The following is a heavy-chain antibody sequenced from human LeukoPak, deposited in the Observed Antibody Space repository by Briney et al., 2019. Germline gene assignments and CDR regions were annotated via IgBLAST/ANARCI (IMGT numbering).Heavy chain of an antibody. CDR2: ISSSSSYI. CDR3: ARDLGIAAAGRAFDI. V-gene: IGHV3-21*01. D-gene: IGHD6-13*01. J-gene: IGHJ3*02. Sequence: GGSLRLSCAASGFTFSRYSMNWVGQAPGNGLQWVSSISSSSSYIYYADSVKGRFTISRDNAKNSLYLQMNSLRAEDTAVYYCARDLGIAAAGRAFDIWGQGTMVTVSS. CDR1: GFTFSRYS.